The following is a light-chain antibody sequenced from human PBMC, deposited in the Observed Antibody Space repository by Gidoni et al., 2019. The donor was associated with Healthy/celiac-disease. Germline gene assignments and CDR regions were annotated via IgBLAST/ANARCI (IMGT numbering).Light chain of an antibody. V-gene: IGLV3-1*01. CDR1: NLGDKY. CDR3: QAWDSSHVV. J-gene: IGLJ2*01. CDR2: HDS. Sequence: SYELTQPLSVSVSPGQTASITCSGDNLGDKYACWYQQKPGQSPVLVIYHDSKRPSGIPERFSGSNSGNTATLTISGTQAMDEADYYCQAWDSSHVVFGGGTKLTVL.